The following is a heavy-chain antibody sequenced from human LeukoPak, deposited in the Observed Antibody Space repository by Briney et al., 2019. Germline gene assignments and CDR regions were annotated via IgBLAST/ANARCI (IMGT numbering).Heavy chain of an antibody. CDR1: GGSISSSSYY. Sequence: SETLSLTCIVSGGSISSSSYYWGWIRQPPGKGLEWIGSIYYSRSTYYNPSLKSRVTISVASSKNQFSLRLSSVTAADTALYYCARDCGRYCSGAFDYWGQGILVTVSS. D-gene: IGHD2-15*01. CDR3: ARDCGRYCSGAFDY. V-gene: IGHV4-39*07. J-gene: IGHJ4*02. CDR2: IYYSRST.